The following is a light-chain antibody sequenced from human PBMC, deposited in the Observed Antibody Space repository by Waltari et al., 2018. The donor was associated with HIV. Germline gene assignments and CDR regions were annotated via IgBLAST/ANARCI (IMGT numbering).Light chain of an antibody. CDR1: QSIGAK. J-gene: IGKJ2*01. CDR2: EAA. V-gene: IGKV3-15*01. Sequence: EIVMTQSPPTLSVSPGQRVTLSCRASQSIGAKVAWYQQRPGQAPRLLIYEAATRPTGIPARLSGSGSGTEFTLTISSLQSEDFATYFCQQYDSGPRGITFGQGTMLEIK. CDR3: QQYDSGPRGIT.